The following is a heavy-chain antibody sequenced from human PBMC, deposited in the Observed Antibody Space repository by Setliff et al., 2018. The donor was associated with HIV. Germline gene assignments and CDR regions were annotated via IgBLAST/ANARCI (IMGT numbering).Heavy chain of an antibody. J-gene: IGHJ5*02. Sequence: LSLTCLVSGGSISSSYYWGWIRQPPGMGLEWIGSMYYLGSTYYNPSLKSRVTISVYTSKKQLSLKLTSVTAADTAVYYCARQAGTGSHPEGWFDPWGQGTLVTVSS. CDR1: GGSISSSYY. D-gene: IGHD1-26*01. CDR3: ARQAGTGSHPEGWFDP. CDR2: MYYLGST. V-gene: IGHV4-39*01.